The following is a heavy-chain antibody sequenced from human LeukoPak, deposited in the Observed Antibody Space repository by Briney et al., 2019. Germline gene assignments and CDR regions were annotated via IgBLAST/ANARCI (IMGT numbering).Heavy chain of an antibody. J-gene: IGHJ4*02. CDR3: AKEDYYDSSGYYHY. D-gene: IGHD3-22*01. V-gene: IGHV3-23*01. CDR1: GFTFSSYA. CDR2: VSGSGGST. Sequence: GGSLRLACAASGFTFSSYAMSWVRQAPGKGLEWVSAVSGSGGSTYYADSVKGRFTISRDNSKNTLYLQMNSLRAEDTAVYYWAKEDYYDSSGYYHYWGQGTLVTVSS.